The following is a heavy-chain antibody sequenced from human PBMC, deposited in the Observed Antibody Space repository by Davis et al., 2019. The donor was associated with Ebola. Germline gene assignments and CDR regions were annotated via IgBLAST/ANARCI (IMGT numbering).Heavy chain of an antibody. V-gene: IGHV3-9*01. CDR1: GFTFDDYV. Sequence: SLKISCAASGFTFDDYVMPWVRQAPGKGLEWVSGISWNSGSIGYADSVKGRFTISRDTAKNSLYLQMNSLRAEDTALYYCAPELESIDYWGQGTLVTVSS. CDR2: ISWNSGSI. D-gene: IGHD1-1*01. CDR3: APELESIDY. J-gene: IGHJ4*02.